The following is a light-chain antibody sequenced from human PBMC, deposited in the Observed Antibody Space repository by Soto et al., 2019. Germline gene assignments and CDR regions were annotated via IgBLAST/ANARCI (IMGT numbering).Light chain of an antibody. V-gene: IGLV2-8*01. CDR2: EVS. J-gene: IGLJ2*01. CDR1: SSDIGAYKF. CDR3: SLYAGSNNVV. Sequence: QSVLTQPPSASGSPGQSVAISCTGTSSDIGAYKFVSWYQQHPGKAPKLIIYEVSIRPSGVPDRFSGSKSGNTASLTVSGLLAEDEADYFCSLYAGSNNVVFGGVTKLTVL.